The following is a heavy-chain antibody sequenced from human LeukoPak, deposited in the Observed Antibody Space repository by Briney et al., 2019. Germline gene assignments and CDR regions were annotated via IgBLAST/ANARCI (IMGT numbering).Heavy chain of an antibody. CDR1: GFTFSSYW. D-gene: IGHD3-3*01. Sequence: QSGGSLRLSCAASGFTFSSYWMHWVRQAPGKGLVWVSRINSDGSSTSYADSVKGRFTISRDNAKNTLYLQMNSLRAEDTAVYYCARSFEAIWSGYYGNFDYWGQGTLVTVSS. V-gene: IGHV3-74*01. CDR2: INSDGSST. CDR3: ARSFEAIWSGYYGNFDY. J-gene: IGHJ4*02.